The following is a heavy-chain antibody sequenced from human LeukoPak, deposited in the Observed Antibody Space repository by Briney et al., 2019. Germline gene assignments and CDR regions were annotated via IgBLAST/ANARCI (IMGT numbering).Heavy chain of an antibody. D-gene: IGHD3-9*01. Sequence: PSETLSLTCTVSGGSISSGDYYWSWIRQPPGKGLEWLGYIYYSGSTYYNPSLKSRVTISVDTSKNQFSLKLSSVTAADTAVYYCAREDYDILTGYYRGFDPWGQGTLVTVSS. CDR3: AREDYDILTGYYRGFDP. CDR2: IYYSGST. V-gene: IGHV4-30-4*01. J-gene: IGHJ5*02. CDR1: GGSISSGDYY.